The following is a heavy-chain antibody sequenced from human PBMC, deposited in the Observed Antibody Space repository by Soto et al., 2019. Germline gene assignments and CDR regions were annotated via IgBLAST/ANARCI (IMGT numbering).Heavy chain of an antibody. CDR1: GGTFSSYA. D-gene: IGHD3-22*01. CDR2: IIPIFGTA. J-gene: IGHJ3*02. Sequence: QVQLVQSGAEVKKPGSSVKVSCKASGGTFSSYAISWVRQAPGQGLEWMGGIIPIFGTANYAQKFQGRVTSTADEATSTAYMELSSLRSEDTAVYYCARDRDYYDSSGYRAFDIWGQGTMVTVSS. CDR3: ARDRDYYDSSGYRAFDI. V-gene: IGHV1-69*01.